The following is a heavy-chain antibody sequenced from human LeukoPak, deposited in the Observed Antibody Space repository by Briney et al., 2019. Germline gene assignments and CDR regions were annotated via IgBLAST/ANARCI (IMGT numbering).Heavy chain of an antibody. V-gene: IGHV1-69*05. CDR3: ARGERWLQSELDY. D-gene: IGHD5-24*01. Sequence: RASVKVSCKASGGTFSSYAISWVRQAPGQGLEWMGGIIPIFGTANYAQKFQGRVTITTDESTSTAYMELSSLRSEDTAVYYCARGERWLQSELDYWGQGTLVTASS. CDR1: GGTFSSYA. CDR2: IIPIFGTA. J-gene: IGHJ4*02.